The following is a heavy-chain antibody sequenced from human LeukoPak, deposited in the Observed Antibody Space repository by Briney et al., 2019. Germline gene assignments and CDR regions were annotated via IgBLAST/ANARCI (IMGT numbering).Heavy chain of an antibody. D-gene: IGHD6-13*01. Sequence: ASVSVSCKASGYTFTTYAMNWVRQAPGQGLEWMGWINTNTGNPTYAQGFTGRFVFSLDTSVSTAYLQISSLKAEDTAVYYCARDQSSSWTHSYYMDVWGKGTTVTVSS. CDR3: ARDQSSSWTHSYYMDV. CDR1: GYTFTTYA. V-gene: IGHV7-4-1*02. CDR2: INTNTGNP. J-gene: IGHJ6*03.